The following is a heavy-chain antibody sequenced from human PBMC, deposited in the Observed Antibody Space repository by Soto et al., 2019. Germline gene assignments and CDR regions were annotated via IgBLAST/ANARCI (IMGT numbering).Heavy chain of an antibody. J-gene: IGHJ3*02. Sequence: PGGSLRLSCAASGFTVSSNYMSWVRQAPGEGLEWVSVIYSGGSTYYADSVKGRFTISRDNSKNTLYLQMNSLRAEDTAVYYCARGGGAPYCSSTSCYGSPAFDIWGQGTMVTVSS. CDR2: IYSGGST. D-gene: IGHD2-2*01. CDR1: GFTVSSNY. V-gene: IGHV3-53*01. CDR3: ARGGGAPYCSSTSCYGSPAFDI.